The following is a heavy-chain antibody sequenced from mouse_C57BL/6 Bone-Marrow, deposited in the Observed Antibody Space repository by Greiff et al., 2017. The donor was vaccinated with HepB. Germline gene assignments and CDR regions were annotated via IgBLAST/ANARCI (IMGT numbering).Heavy chain of an antibody. D-gene: IGHD2-5*01. CDR3: ASPAYYSTYYFDY. Sequence: VQLQQSGAELVKPGASVKLSCKASGYTFTSYWMHWVKQRPGQGLEWIGMIHPNSGSTNYNEKFKSKATLTVDKSSSTAYMQLSSLTSEDSAVYYCASPAYYSTYYFDYWGQGTTLTVSS. V-gene: IGHV1-64*01. CDR2: IHPNSGST. CDR1: GYTFTSYW. J-gene: IGHJ2*01.